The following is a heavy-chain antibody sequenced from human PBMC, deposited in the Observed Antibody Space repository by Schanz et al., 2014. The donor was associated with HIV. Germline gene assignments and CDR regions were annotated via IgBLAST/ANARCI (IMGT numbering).Heavy chain of an antibody. D-gene: IGHD6-13*01. V-gene: IGHV3-9*01. J-gene: IGHJ4*02. CDR3: AKEEQQLGGVGGYHFDY. CDR2: INWNGGST. CDR1: GFTFDDYA. Sequence: EVQLVESGGGLVQPGRSLRLSCAASGFTFDDYAMHWVRQAPGKGLEWVSGINWNGGSTGYADSVKGRFTISRDISKNTLYLQMNSLRAEDTAVYYCAKEEQQLGGVGGYHFDYWGQGTLVTVSS.